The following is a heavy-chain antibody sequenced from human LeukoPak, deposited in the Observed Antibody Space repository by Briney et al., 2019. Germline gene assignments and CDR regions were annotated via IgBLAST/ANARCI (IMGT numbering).Heavy chain of an antibody. V-gene: IGHV1-69*13. D-gene: IGHD6-6*01. CDR2: IIPIFGTA. CDR1: GGTFSSYA. CDR3: ARDLWGHSSSTFDY. Sequence: GASVKVSCKASGGTFSSYAISWVRRAPGQGLEWMGGIIPIFGTANYAQKFQGRVTITADESTSTAYMELSSLRSEDTAVYYCARDLWGHSSSTFDYWAREPWSPSPQ. J-gene: IGHJ4*02.